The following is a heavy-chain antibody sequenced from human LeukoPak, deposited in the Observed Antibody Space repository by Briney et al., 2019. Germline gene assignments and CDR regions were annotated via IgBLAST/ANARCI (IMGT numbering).Heavy chain of an antibody. CDR1: GFTFSSYW. V-gene: IGHV3-74*01. D-gene: IGHD3-10*01. Sequence: GGSLRLSCAASGFTFSSYWMHWFRQAPGKGLVWVSRINSDAGSITYADSVKARSTTSRDNAKNTLSLQMNNLRAEDTAVYYCARGGPVYGPPGSLDYWGQGTLLTVSS. CDR2: INSDAGSI. J-gene: IGHJ4*02. CDR3: ARGGPVYGPPGSLDY.